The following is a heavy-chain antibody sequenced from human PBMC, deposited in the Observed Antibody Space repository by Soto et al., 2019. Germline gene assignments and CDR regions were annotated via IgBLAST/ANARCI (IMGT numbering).Heavy chain of an antibody. D-gene: IGHD6-13*01. J-gene: IGHJ6*02. CDR3: ARHAGSWYKKLTYYYYGMDV. Sequence: GASRESSCKGSGYSFNSDGIGRVRQMPGKGLEWMGIIYPGDSDTRYSPSFQGQVTISADKSISTAYLQWSSLKASDTAMYYCARHAGSWYKKLTYYYYGMDVWGQGTTVTVS. CDR1: GYSFNSDG. CDR2: IYPGDSDT. V-gene: IGHV5-51*01.